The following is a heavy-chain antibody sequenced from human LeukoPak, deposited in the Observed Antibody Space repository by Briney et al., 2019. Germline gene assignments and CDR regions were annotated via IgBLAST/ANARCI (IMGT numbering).Heavy chain of an antibody. CDR3: AKSLPHQGLIAALDY. V-gene: IGHV3-23*01. CDR1: GFTFSSYA. D-gene: IGHD2-15*01. J-gene: IGHJ4*02. Sequence: PGGSLRLSCAASGFTFSSYAMSWVRQAPGKGLEWVSAISGSGGSTYYADSVKGGFTISRDNSKNTLYLQMNSLRAEDTAVYYCAKSLPHQGLIAALDYWGQGTLVTVSS. CDR2: ISGSGGST.